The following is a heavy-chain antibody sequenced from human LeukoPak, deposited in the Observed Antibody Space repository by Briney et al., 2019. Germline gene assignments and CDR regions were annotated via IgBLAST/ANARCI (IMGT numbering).Heavy chain of an antibody. D-gene: IGHD5-24*01. V-gene: IGHV3-7*04. CDR1: GFPFSSYW. CDR3: TRVGYIDEGIDY. J-gene: IGHJ4*02. Sequence: GGSLRLSCVASGFPFSSYWMTWVRQAPGKGLEWVANIKQDGSKKSYVDSEKGRFTISRDNAKNSLYLQMNSLRAEDTAIYYCTRVGYIDEGIDYWGQGTLVTVSS. CDR2: IKQDGSKK.